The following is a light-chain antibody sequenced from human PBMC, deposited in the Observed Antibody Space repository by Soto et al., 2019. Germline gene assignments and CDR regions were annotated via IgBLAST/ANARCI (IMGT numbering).Light chain of an antibody. CDR3: QQYGSSQT. V-gene: IGKV3-20*01. CDR2: GAS. CDR1: QSVSSSY. Sequence: IVMRPSKCPLSWSPGERASLPFMPSQSVSSSYLAWYQQKPGQAPRLLIYGASSRATGIPDRSSGSGYGTDFNLTISRLEPEDSAVYYCQQYGSSQTFGRGTKGDIK. J-gene: IGKJ1*01.